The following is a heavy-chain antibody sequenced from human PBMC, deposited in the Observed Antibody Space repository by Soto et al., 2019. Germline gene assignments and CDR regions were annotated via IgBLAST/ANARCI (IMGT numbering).Heavy chain of an antibody. V-gene: IGHV4-39*01. CDR3: AISYYDYVWGSYRSPNWFDP. CDR1: GGSISSSSYY. J-gene: IGHJ5*02. CDR2: IYYSGST. D-gene: IGHD3-16*02. Sequence: QLLESGPGLVKPSETLSLTCTVSGGSISSSSYYWGWIRQPPGKGLEWIGSIYYSGSTYYNPSLKSRVTISVDTSKNQFSLKLSSVTAADTAVYYCAISYYDYVWGSYRSPNWFDPWGQGTLVTVSS.